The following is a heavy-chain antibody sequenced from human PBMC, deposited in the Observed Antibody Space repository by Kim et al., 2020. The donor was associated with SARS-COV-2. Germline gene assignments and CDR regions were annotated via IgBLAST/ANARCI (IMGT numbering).Heavy chain of an antibody. CDR1: GDSISGYY. V-gene: IGHV4-59*01. CDR2: IYYSGST. J-gene: IGHJ5*02. Sequence: SETLSLTCTVSGDSISGYYWSGIRQPPGKGLEWIGYIYYSGSTNYNPSLKSRVTISVDTSKNQFSLKLSSVTAADTAVNYCARGFDPWGQGTLVTVSS. CDR3: ARGFDP.